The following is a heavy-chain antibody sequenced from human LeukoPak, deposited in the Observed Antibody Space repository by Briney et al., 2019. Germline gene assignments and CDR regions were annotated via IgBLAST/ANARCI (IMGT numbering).Heavy chain of an antibody. CDR1: GFTFSSYG. V-gene: IGHV3-30*18. CDR2: ISYDGSNK. J-gene: IGHJ4*02. Sequence: GGSLRLSCAASGFTFSSYGMHWVRQAPGKGLEWVAVISYDGSNKYYADSVKGRFTISRDNSKNTLYLQMNSLRAEDTAVYYCAKDIGFLAAAGTFDYWGQGTLVTVSS. CDR3: AKDIGFLAAAGTFDY. D-gene: IGHD6-13*01.